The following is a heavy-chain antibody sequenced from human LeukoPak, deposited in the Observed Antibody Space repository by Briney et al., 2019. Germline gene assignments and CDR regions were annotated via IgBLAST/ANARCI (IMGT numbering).Heavy chain of an antibody. CDR3: ERLGSGSYLPFDY. D-gene: IGHD3-10*01. J-gene: IGHJ4*02. CDR2: ISGSGGST. Sequence: GGSLRLSCAASGFTFSSYAMSWVRQAPGKGLEWVSAISGSGGSTYYADSVKGRFTISRDNSKNTLYLQMNSLRAEDTAVYYCERLGSGSYLPFDYWGQGTLVTVPS. CDR1: GFTFSSYA. V-gene: IGHV3-23*01.